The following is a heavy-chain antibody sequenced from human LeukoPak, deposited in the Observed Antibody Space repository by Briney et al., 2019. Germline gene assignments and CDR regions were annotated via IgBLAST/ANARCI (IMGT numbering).Heavy chain of an antibody. J-gene: IGHJ6*03. CDR2: INHSGST. CDR1: GGSFSGYY. V-gene: IGHV4-34*01. CDR3: ASLVANVKPYYYYYYYMDV. D-gene: IGHD2-2*01. Sequence: PSETLSLTCAVYGGSFSGYYWSWIRQPPGKGLDWIGEINHSGSTNYNPSLKSRVTISVDTSKNQFSLKLSSVTAADTAVYYCASLVANVKPYYYYYYYMDVWGKGTTVTVSS.